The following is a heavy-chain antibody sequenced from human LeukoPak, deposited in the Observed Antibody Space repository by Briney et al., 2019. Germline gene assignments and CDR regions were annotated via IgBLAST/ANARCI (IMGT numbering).Heavy chain of an antibody. Sequence: GGSLRLSCASSGFIYSNFDMHWVRQAPGKGLEYVSSINAGGGSTYYAASVKGRFTISRDAVKDTLYLQMGSVRIEDTAVYYCARGGLESPWSGYNAPDFWGQGTLVAVSS. CDR1: GFIYSNFD. D-gene: IGHD3-3*01. J-gene: IGHJ4*02. CDR2: INAGGGST. V-gene: IGHV3-64*02. CDR3: ARGGLESPWSGYNAPDF.